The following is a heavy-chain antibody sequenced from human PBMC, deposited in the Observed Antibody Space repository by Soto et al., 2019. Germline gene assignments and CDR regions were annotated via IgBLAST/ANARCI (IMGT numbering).Heavy chain of an antibody. Sequence: QVQLVQSGAEVKKPGASVKVSCKASGYTFTNFGISWVRQAPGQGLEWMGWISAYNGNKNYAQNLPGRVTMNTDTSTSTAYMELRRLRSDDTAVYFCASEGTPIAFWGQGTPVTVSS. CDR2: ISAYNGNK. D-gene: IGHD2-15*01. CDR1: GYTFTNFG. CDR3: ASEGTPIAF. V-gene: IGHV1-18*01. J-gene: IGHJ4*02.